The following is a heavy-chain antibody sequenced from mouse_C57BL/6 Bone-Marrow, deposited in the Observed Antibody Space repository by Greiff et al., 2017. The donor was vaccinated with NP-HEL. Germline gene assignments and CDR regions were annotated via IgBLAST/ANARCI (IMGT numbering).Heavy chain of an antibody. CDR1: GFTFKDDY. Sequence: EVQLQQSGAELVRPGASVKLSCTASGFTFKDDYMHWVKQRPEQGLEWIGWIDPENGDTSYASTFQGQATITADTSSNTAYLQLSSITSEDTAVYYCTESYYYGGSWFAYWGQGTLVTVSA. J-gene: IGHJ3*01. CDR2: IDPENGDT. D-gene: IGHD1-1*01. V-gene: IGHV14-4*01. CDR3: TESYYYGGSWFAY.